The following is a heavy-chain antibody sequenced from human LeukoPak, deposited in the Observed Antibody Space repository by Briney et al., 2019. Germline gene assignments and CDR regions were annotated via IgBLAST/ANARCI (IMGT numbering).Heavy chain of an antibody. CDR1: GFTVSSNY. V-gene: IGHV3-66*02. CDR3: ARETNAFDI. J-gene: IGHJ3*02. Sequence: GGSLRLSCATSGFTVSSNYMSWVRQAPGKGLEWVSVIYSGGSTYYADSVKGRFSISRDNSKNTLYLQMNSLRPEDTAVYYCARETNAFDIWGQGTMVTVSS. CDR2: IYSGGST.